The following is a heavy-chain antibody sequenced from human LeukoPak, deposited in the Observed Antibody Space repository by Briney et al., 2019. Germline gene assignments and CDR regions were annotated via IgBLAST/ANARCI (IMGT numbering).Heavy chain of an antibody. V-gene: IGHV3-74*01. CDR2: INGDGSST. CDR3: VRYGFDI. CDR1: GFTFSNYW. Sequence: GGSLGLSCAASGFTFSNYWMYWVRQAPGKGLVWVSRINGDGSSTTYADSVKGRFTISRDNAKNTLFLQMNSLRVEDTAVYYCVRYGFDIFGQGRMVTVSS. J-gene: IGHJ3*02.